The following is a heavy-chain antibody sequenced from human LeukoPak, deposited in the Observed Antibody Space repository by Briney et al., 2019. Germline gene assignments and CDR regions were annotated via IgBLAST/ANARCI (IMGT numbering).Heavy chain of an antibody. D-gene: IGHD2-2*01. CDR1: GLSFGDYG. CDR2: IQSKTYGEAT. Sequence: PGGSLRLSCTPSGLSFGDYGMSWVRQAPGKGLEWVSFIQSKTYGEATMYAASVRGRFTISRDDSRGTAYLQMNSLKTEDTAVYYCTASDHLYCSSSSCHFDYWGQGTLVTVAS. CDR3: TASDHLYCSSSSCHFDY. J-gene: IGHJ4*02. V-gene: IGHV3-49*04.